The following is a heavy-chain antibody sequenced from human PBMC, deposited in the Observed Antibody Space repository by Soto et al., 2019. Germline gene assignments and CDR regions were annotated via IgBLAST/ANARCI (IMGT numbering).Heavy chain of an antibody. D-gene: IGHD3-3*01. V-gene: IGHV4-39*01. CDR2: IYYSGSS. J-gene: IGHJ4*02. Sequence: SETLSLTCTVSGGSMSSSSYYWGWIRQPPGTGLEWVGSIYYSGSSYYNPSLKSRVAISVDTSKNQFSLRLSSVTAADTAVYCCARHDRQGSTYYDFWSGYYPFDYWGQGTLVTVSS. CDR3: ARHDRQGSTYYDFWSGYYPFDY. CDR1: GGSMSSSSYY.